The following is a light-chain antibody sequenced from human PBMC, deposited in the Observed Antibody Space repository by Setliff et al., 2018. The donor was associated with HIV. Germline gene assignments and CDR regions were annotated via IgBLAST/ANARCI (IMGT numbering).Light chain of an antibody. CDR3: SSYTSSSTDV. V-gene: IGLV2-14*01. J-gene: IGLJ1*01. Sequence: QSALTQPASVSGSPGQSITISCTGTSSDVGTYNAVYWYQQHPGKAPKLMIYDVSTRPSGASNRFSGSKSGNTASLTISGLQTEDEADYYCSSYTSSSTDVFGTGTKVTVL. CDR2: DVS. CDR1: SSDVGTYNA.